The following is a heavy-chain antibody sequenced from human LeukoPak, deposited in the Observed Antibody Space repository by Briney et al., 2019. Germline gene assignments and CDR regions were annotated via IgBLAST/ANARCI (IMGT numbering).Heavy chain of an antibody. V-gene: IGHV3-33*08. CDR3: ARDRACAVTTFFDY. CDR2: IWYDGSNK. CDR1: GFTFSSYD. D-gene: IGHD4-17*01. Sequence: GRSLRLSCAASGFTFSSYDMHWVRQAPGKGLEWVAVIWYDGSNKYYTDSVKGRFTISRDNSKNTLYLQMNSLRAEDTAVYYCARDRACAVTTFFDYRGQGTLVTVSS. J-gene: IGHJ4*02.